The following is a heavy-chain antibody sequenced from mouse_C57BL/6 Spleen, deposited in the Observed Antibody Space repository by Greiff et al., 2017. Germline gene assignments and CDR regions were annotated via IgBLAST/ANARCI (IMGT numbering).Heavy chain of an antibody. V-gene: IGHV3-1*01. CDR1: GYSITSGYD. J-gene: IGHJ4*01. CDR2: ISYSGST. CDR3: ASSYGSSYYAMDY. Sequence: EVQLQQSGPGMVKPSQSLSLTCTVTGYSITSGYDWHWIRHFPGNKLEWMGYISYSGSTNYNPSLKSRISITHDTSKNHFFLKLNSVTTEDTATYYCASSYGSSYYAMDYWGQGTSVTVSS. D-gene: IGHD1-1*01.